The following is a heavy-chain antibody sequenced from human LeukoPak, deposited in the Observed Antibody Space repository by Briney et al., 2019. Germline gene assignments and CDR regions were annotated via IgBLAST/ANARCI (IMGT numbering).Heavy chain of an antibody. J-gene: IGHJ2*01. CDR1: GFSFSSYG. V-gene: IGHV3-30*02. D-gene: IGHD2/OR15-2a*01. CDR3: GKKVSGHWYFDL. Sequence: PGGSLRLSCAASGFSFSSYGMHWVRQAPGRGLEWVAFIRYDGSNKYYADSVKGRFTISRDNSKNTLYLQMNSLRAEDTAVYYCGKKVSGHWYFDLWGRCTLVTVSS. CDR2: IRYDGSNK.